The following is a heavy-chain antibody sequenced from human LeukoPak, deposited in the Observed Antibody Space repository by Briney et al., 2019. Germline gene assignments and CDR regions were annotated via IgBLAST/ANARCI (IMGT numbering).Heavy chain of an antibody. D-gene: IGHD2-2*01. CDR1: GYTFTRYY. CDR3: ASGDIVVVPPGGFDY. CDR2: VNPNSGDT. V-gene: IGHV1-2*02. Sequence: ASVKVSCKACGYTFTRYYMHWVRQAPGQGREWMGWVNPNSGDTNYAQKFQGRVTMTRDTSISTAYMELSRLRSDDTAVYYCASGDIVVVPPGGFDYWGQGTLVTVSS. J-gene: IGHJ4*02.